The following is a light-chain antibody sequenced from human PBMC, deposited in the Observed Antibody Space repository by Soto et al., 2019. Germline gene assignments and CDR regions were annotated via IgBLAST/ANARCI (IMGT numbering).Light chain of an antibody. Sequence: EIVMTQSPATLYVSPGERATLSCRASQGIGDTLAWYQQKPGQTPRLLIYDTSTRATGVPARFSGSRSGAEFTLTINSLQSEDVGVYDFHRYNNWALTFGGGNKVEVK. CDR1: QGIGDT. CDR3: HRYNNWALT. CDR2: DTS. J-gene: IGKJ4*01. V-gene: IGKV3-15*01.